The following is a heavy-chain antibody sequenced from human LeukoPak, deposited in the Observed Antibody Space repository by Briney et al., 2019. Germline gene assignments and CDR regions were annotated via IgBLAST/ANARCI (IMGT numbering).Heavy chain of an antibody. Sequence: GESLKISCKGSGYYFSSYWIGWVRQMPGKGLESMGIIYPGDSDTRYSPSFQGQVTISADKSISTAYLQWSSLKASDTAMYYCARLRGVEMATIRRNWFDPWGQGTLVTVSS. CDR3: ARLRGVEMATIRRNWFDP. D-gene: IGHD5-24*01. CDR1: GYYFSSYW. J-gene: IGHJ5*02. CDR2: IYPGDSDT. V-gene: IGHV5-51*01.